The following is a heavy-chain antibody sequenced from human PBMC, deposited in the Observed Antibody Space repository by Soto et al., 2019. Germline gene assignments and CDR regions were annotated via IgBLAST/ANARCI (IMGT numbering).Heavy chain of an antibody. CDR2: IIPIFGTA. CDR1: GGTFSSYA. V-gene: IGHV1-69*13. CDR3: ARGGGTYYYDSSGSSFDAFDI. D-gene: IGHD3-22*01. Sequence: SVQGSCKASGGTFSSYAISWVRQAPGQGLEWMGGIIPIFGTANYAQKFQGRVTITADESTSTAYMELSSLRSEDTAVYYCARGGGTYYYDSSGSSFDAFDIWGQGTMVTVSS. J-gene: IGHJ3*02.